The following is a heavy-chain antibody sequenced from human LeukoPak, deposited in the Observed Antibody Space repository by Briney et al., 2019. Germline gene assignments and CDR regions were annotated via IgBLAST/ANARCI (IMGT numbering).Heavy chain of an antibody. CDR3: ARVLSHYYDGSDYYGY. CDR2: IKQDGNEK. D-gene: IGHD3-22*01. CDR1: GFTFSNYA. J-gene: IGHJ4*02. Sequence: GGSLRLSCAVSGFTFSNYAMSWGLQAPGKGLEWVANIKQDGNEKYYLDSVKGRFTISRDNAKKSLYLQMNSLRAEDTAMYYCARVLSHYYDGSDYYGYWGQGTLVTVSS. V-gene: IGHV3-7*03.